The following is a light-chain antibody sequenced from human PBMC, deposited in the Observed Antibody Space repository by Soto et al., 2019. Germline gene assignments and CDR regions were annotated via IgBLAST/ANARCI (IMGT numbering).Light chain of an antibody. CDR1: SDDVGAYNS. J-gene: IGLJ1*01. CDR3: CSSAPESTSG. Sequence: QSALAHPASVSGSPGQSITISRTGTSDDVGAYNSVSCYEQLPHKAPQVILYKGTQRPSGVSSRFSGSTSGNAASLTISGLQADDEADYFCCSSAPESTSGFGTGTKVTVL. V-gene: IGLV2-23*01. CDR2: KGT.